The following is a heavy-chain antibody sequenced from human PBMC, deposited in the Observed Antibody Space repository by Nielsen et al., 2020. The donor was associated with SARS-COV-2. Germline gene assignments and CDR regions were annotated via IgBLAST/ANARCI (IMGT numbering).Heavy chain of an antibody. D-gene: IGHD2-2*01. J-gene: IGHJ4*02. CDR3: ANDFGDCGSSTCRPK. CDR1: GFTFNTYA. Sequence: GGSLRLSCAASGFTFNTYAMSWIRQAPGKGLEWISVISGGGTNSFYAGSVKGRFTISRDNSNHTLYLQLTNLRAEDTAVYYCANDFGDCGSSTCRPKWGQGSRITVSS. V-gene: IGHV3-23*01. CDR2: ISGGGTNS.